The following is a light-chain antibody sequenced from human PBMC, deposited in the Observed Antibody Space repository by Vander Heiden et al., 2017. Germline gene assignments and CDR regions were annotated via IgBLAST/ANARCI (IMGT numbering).Light chain of an antibody. Sequence: DVEMTQSPLSLPVTLGQTASISCRSSQSLVYSDGNSYLNSCQQTPGQTPTHPIFNVYSWDSGVLDRFSCSGSGTDSTLKIRRVEVEDVGVYYCMKSTPRTFGQGTKVEIK. CDR1: QSLVYSDGNSY. CDR3: MKSTPRT. V-gene: IGKV2D-30*01. J-gene: IGKJ1*01. CDR2: NVY.